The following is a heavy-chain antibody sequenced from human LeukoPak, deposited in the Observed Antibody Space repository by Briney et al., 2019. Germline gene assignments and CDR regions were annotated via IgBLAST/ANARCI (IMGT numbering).Heavy chain of an antibody. Sequence: GGSLRLSCAASGFTFSSYAMHWVRQAPGKGLEWVAVISYDGSNKCYADSVKGRFTISRDSSKNTLYLQMNSLRAEDTAVYYCAKDQLLWFGELSYYMDVWGKGTTVTVSS. J-gene: IGHJ6*03. CDR3: AKDQLLWFGELSYYMDV. CDR1: GFTFSSYA. CDR2: ISYDGSNK. D-gene: IGHD3-10*01. V-gene: IGHV3-30*04.